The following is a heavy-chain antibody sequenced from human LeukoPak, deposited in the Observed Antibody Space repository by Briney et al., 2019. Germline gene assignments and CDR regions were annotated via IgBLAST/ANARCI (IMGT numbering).Heavy chain of an antibody. V-gene: IGHV4-61*01. Sequence: SETLSLTCTVSGGSVSSGSYYWSWIRQPPGKGLEWIGYIYYSGSTNYNPSLKSRVTISVDTSKNQFSLKLSSVTAADTAAYYCARWFYYDSSGYYSPLWGQGTLVTVSS. CDR1: GGSVSSGSYY. CDR3: ARWFYYDSSGYYSPL. D-gene: IGHD3-22*01. CDR2: IYYSGST. J-gene: IGHJ4*02.